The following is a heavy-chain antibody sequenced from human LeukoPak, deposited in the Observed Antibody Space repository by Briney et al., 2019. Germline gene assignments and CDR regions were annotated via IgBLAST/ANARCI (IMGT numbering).Heavy chain of an antibody. J-gene: IGHJ1*01. D-gene: IGHD6-13*01. CDR3: AREGTSSWSLQH. CDR2: INSDGSST. Sequence: QSGGSLRLSCAASGFTFSSYWMHWVRQAPGKGLVWVSRINSDGSSTSYADSVKGRFTTSRDNAKNTLYLQMNSLRVEDTAVYYCAREGTSSWSLQHWGQGTLVTVSS. V-gene: IGHV3-74*01. CDR1: GFTFSSYW.